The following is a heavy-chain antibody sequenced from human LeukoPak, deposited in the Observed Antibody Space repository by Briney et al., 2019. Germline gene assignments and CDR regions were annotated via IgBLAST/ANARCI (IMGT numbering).Heavy chain of an antibody. Sequence: PGRALRLSCGTSGFTFSSYGMHWARQGPGKGLEWVAMISFDGNGKHYADSVKGRFTISRDNSNNTLYLQMISLRAEDTAVYHCAKDMLPYNTASGYGMDVWGRGTTVTVSS. V-gene: IGHV3-30*18. CDR2: ISFDGNGK. CDR1: GFTFSSYG. J-gene: IGHJ6*02. CDR3: AKDMLPYNTASGYGMDV. D-gene: IGHD3-16*01.